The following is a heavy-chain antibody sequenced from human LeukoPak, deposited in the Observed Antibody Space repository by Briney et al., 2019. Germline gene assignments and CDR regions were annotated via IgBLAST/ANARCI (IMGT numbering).Heavy chain of an antibody. D-gene: IGHD1-26*01. CDR3: ARVGSWDAFDI. Sequence: GGSLRLSCAASGFTFSSYAMHWVRQAPGKGPEYVSAITSSGGNTYYANSVKGRFNISRDNSKNTLYLQMGSLRAEDMAVYYCARVGSWDAFDIWGQGTMVTVSS. CDR1: GFTFSSYA. V-gene: IGHV3-64*01. CDR2: ITSSGGNT. J-gene: IGHJ3*02.